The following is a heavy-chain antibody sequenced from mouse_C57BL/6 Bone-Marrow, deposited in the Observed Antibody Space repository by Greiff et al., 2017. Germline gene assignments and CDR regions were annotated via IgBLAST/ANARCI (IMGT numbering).Heavy chain of an antibody. CDR1: GYTFTDYE. Sequence: VQLQQSGAELVRPGASVTLSCKASGYTFTDYEMHWVKQTPVHGLEWIGAIDPETGGTAYNQKFKGKATLTVDKSSSTAYMQLSSLTSEDSAVYYCAIYGYGYWYFDVWGTGTTVTVSS. CDR2: IDPETGGT. CDR3: AIYGYGYWYFDV. V-gene: IGHV1-15*01. J-gene: IGHJ1*03. D-gene: IGHD2-2*01.